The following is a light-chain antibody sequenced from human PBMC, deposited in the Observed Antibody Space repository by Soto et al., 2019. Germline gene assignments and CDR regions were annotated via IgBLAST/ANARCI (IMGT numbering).Light chain of an antibody. CDR1: QSVSSTY. CDR2: GAS. Sequence: EIVLTQSPGTLSLSPGEIATLSCSASQSVSSTYLAWYQQKPGQAPRLLIYGASTRAPGVADRFSGSGSGTDFTLTISRLEPEDFAVYFCQQYGRSHPSYTFGQGTKLEIK. J-gene: IGKJ2*01. V-gene: IGKV3-20*01. CDR3: QQYGRSHPSYT.